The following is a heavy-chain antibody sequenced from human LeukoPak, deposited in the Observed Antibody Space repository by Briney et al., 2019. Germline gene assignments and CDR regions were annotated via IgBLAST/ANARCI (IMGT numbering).Heavy chain of an antibody. CDR1: GYTFTGYY. Sequence: ASVKVSCKASGYTFTGYYMHWVRQAPGQGLEWMGWINPNSGGTNYAQTFQGRVTMTRDTSISTAYMGLSRLRSDDTAVYYCARGHSYGSDYYYYMDVWGKGTTVTVSS. CDR3: ARGHSYGSDYYYYMDV. D-gene: IGHD5-18*01. V-gene: IGHV1-2*02. J-gene: IGHJ6*03. CDR2: INPNSGGT.